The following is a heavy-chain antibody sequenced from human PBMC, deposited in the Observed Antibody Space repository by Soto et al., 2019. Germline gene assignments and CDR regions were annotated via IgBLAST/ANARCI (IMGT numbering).Heavy chain of an antibody. J-gene: IGHJ6*02. CDR2: IGSAHDP. CDR1: GFAFSTYD. D-gene: IGHD1-26*01. CDR3: ARAYLGRLPRRADYYYALDV. Sequence: GGSLRLSCAASGFAFSTYDMHWVRQVPGKGLEWVSAIGSAHDPYYLGSVKGRFSISRENAKNSFYLQMNSLTTGDTAVYYCARAYLGRLPRRADYYYALDVWGQGTTVTVSS. V-gene: IGHV3-13*05.